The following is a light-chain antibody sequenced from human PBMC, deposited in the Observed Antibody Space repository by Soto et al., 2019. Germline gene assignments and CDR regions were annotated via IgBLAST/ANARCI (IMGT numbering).Light chain of an antibody. CDR3: QQYGSSSEIT. Sequence: EIVLTQSPGTLSLSPGERATLSCRASQSVSNNYLAWYQQKPGQAPRLLTYGASNRATGIPDRFSGSGSGTDFTLTISGLEPEDSAVYYCQQYGSSSEITFGQGTRLEIK. J-gene: IGKJ5*01. CDR1: QSVSNNY. CDR2: GAS. V-gene: IGKV3-20*01.